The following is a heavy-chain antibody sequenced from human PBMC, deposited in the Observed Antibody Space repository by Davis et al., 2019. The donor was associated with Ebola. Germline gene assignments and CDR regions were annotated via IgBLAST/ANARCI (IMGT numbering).Heavy chain of an antibody. CDR1: GFTFSSYA. J-gene: IGHJ3*02. Sequence: GGSLRLSCAASGFTFSSYAMSWVRQAPGKGLEWVSAISGSGGSTYYADSVKGRFTISRDNSKNTLYLQMNSLRAEDTAVYYCAKDIIPDYYDSSGYYRGAFDIWGQGTMVTVSS. D-gene: IGHD3-22*01. CDR3: AKDIIPDYYDSSGYYRGAFDI. CDR2: ISGSGGST. V-gene: IGHV3-23*01.